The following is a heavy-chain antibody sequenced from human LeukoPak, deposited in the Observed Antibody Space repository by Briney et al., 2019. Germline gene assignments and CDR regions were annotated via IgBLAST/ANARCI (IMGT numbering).Heavy chain of an antibody. CDR3: ARRMRDWYFDL. CDR2: FYIGGT. CDR1: GGSISSSSYY. J-gene: IGHJ2*01. Sequence: SETLSLTCTVSGGSISSSSYYWGWIRQPPGKGLEWIGYFYIGGTNYNPSLSSRVTMSVDTSKTQFSLNLRSVTAADTAVYYCARRMRDWYFDLWGRGTLVTVSS. V-gene: IGHV4-61*05.